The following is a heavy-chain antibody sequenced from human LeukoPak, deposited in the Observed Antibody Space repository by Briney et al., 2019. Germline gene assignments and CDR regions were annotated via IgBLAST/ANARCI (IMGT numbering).Heavy chain of an antibody. D-gene: IGHD3-22*01. V-gene: IGHV3-48*03. CDR2: ISSSGTII. Sequence: PGGSLRLSCAASGFTFSSYEMNWVRQAPGKGLEWVSYISSSGTIIHYADSVKGRFTISRDNAKDSLYLQMNSLRAEDTAVYYCARAAPTYYYHSSGNSVFWGQGTLVTVSS. CDR3: ARAAPTYYYHSSGNSVF. J-gene: IGHJ4*02. CDR1: GFTFSSYE.